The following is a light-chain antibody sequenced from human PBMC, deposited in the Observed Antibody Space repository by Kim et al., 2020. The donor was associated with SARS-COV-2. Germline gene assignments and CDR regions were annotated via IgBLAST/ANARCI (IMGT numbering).Light chain of an antibody. Sequence: QSVLTQPPSASVTPGQRVTISCSGSSSNIGSNSVNWYQQVPGTAPKVLIYNNNQRPSGAPDRFSASKSGTSASLAIGGLQSEDEADYYCASWDDTLSGWVFGGGTQLTVL. CDR3: ASWDDTLSGWV. J-gene: IGLJ3*02. CDR1: SSNIGSNS. V-gene: IGLV1-44*01. CDR2: NNN.